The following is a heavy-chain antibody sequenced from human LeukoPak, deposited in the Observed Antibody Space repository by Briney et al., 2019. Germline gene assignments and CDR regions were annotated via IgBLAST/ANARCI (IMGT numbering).Heavy chain of an antibody. J-gene: IGHJ3*02. Sequence: GGSLRLSCAASGFIVDDYAMYWVRQAPGKGLEWVSLISGDGGSTYYADSVRGRFTISRDNSKNSLFLQMNSLRTEDTALYYCAKDILSEQWHDAFDIWGQGTMVTVSS. D-gene: IGHD6-19*01. CDR3: AKDILSEQWHDAFDI. CDR2: ISGDGGST. V-gene: IGHV3-43*02. CDR1: GFIVDDYA.